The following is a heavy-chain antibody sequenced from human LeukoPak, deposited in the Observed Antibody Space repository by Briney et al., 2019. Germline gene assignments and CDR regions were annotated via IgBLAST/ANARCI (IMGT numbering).Heavy chain of an antibody. CDR1: GFTFSKAW. D-gene: IGHD3-10*01. J-gene: IGHJ4*02. CDR3: TKGQTYYYGSGSDY. CDR2: IKSKTDGGAT. V-gene: IGHV3-15*01. Sequence: GGSLRLSCAASGFTFSKAWMSWVRQATGKGLEWLGRIKSKTDGGATDYAAPVKGRFTISRDDSKNTLYLQMNSLKTEDTAVYYCTKGQTYYYGSGSDYWGQGTLVTVSS.